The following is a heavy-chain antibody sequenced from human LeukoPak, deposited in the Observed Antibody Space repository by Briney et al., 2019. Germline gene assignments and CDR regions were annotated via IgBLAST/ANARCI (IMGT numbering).Heavy chain of an antibody. CDR3: ARVPGYSYGLDY. Sequence: ASVKVSCKPSGYPFTSYYMHWVRQAPGQGLEWMGIINPNGGSTTYAQKFQARVTMTRDMSTSTVYMELSGLTSEDTAMYYCARVPGYSYGLDYWGQGTLVTVSS. D-gene: IGHD5-18*01. CDR2: INPNGGST. J-gene: IGHJ4*02. CDR1: GYPFTSYY. V-gene: IGHV1-46*01.